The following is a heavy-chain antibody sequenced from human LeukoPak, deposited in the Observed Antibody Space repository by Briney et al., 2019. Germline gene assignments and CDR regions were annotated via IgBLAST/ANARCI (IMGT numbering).Heavy chain of an antibody. CDR1: GFTFGSYA. CDR2: ISGSGGST. J-gene: IGHJ3*02. Sequence: GGSLRLSCAASGFTFGSYAMSWVRQAPGKGLEWVSAISGSGGSTYYADSVKGRFTISRDNSKNTLYLQMNSLRAEDTAVYYCAKESDIVVVPAAIHGAFDIWGQGTMVTVSS. D-gene: IGHD2-2*02. CDR3: AKESDIVVVPAAIHGAFDI. V-gene: IGHV3-23*01.